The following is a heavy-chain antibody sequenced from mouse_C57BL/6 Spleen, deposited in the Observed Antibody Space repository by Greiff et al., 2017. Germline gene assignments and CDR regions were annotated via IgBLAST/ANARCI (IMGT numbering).Heavy chain of an antibody. V-gene: IGHV14-1*01. CDR2: IDPEDGDT. D-gene: IGHD2-3*01. CDR3: TRGYDGYYQAWFAY. Sequence: EVKLVESGAELVRPGASVKLSCTASGFNIKDYYMHWVKQRPEQGLEWIGRIDPEDGDTEYAPKFQGKATMTADTSSNPAYLQLSSLTSEDTAVYYCTRGYDGYYQAWFAYWGQGTLVTVSA. CDR1: GFNIKDYY. J-gene: IGHJ3*01.